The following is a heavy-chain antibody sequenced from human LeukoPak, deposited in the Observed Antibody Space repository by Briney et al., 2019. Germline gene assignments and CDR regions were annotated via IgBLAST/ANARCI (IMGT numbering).Heavy chain of an antibody. Sequence: GASGKVSCKGSGYTFTDYNMHWVRQAPGQGLELMGRIFPNTGGTNYAQNFQGRATLNGDTSISIVYLELNRRDSDDTAIYCCGRGNGYGFDYWGQGTLVTVSS. V-gene: IGHV1-2*06. CDR2: IFPNTGGT. CDR3: GRGNGYGFDY. CDR1: GYTFTDYN. J-gene: IGHJ4*02. D-gene: IGHD5-18*01.